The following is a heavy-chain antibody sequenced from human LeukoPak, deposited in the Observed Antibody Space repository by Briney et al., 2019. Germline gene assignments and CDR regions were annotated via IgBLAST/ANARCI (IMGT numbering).Heavy chain of an antibody. V-gene: IGHV1-18*01. D-gene: IGHD4-11*01. CDR3: ARVAIVTRSYYYYGMDV. CDR2: ISAYNGNT. J-gene: IGHJ6*02. CDR1: GYTFTSYG. Sequence: ASVKVSCKASGYTFTSYGISWVRQAPGQGLEWMGWISAYNGNTNYAQKLQGRVTMTTDTSTSTAYMELRSLRSDDTAVYYCARVAIVTRSYYYYGMDVWGQGTTVTVSS.